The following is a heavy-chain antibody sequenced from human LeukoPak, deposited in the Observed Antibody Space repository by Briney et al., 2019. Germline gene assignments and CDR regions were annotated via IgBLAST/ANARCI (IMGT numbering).Heavy chain of an antibody. CDR3: ARVYYYDSSGYSNFDY. D-gene: IGHD3-22*01. CDR2: INPNSGGT. J-gene: IGHJ4*02. CDR1: GYTFTGYC. Sequence: ASVKVSCKASGYTFTGYCMHWVRQAPGQGLEWMGWINPNSGGTNYAQKFQGRVTMTRDTSISTAYMELSRLRSDDTAVYYCARVYYYDSSGYSNFDYWGQGTLVTVSS. V-gene: IGHV1-2*02.